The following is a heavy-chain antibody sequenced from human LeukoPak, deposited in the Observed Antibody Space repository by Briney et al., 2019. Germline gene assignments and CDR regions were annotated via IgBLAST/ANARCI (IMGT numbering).Heavy chain of an antibody. CDR1: GFTFSSYA. CDR3: ERREWELSYFDY. J-gene: IGHJ4*02. CDR2: INNYGGLT. Sequence: GGSLRLSRAAPGFTFSSYAMHWVRQALGKGLEYVSAINNYGGLTYYADSVKGRVTISRDNSKRTLYLQMGSLRLEDTAVYYCERREWELSYFDYWGQGNMVTVSS. D-gene: IGHD3-16*02. V-gene: IGHV3-64*02.